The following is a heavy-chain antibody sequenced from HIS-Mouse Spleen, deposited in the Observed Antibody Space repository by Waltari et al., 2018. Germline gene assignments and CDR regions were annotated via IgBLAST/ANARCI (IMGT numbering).Heavy chain of an antibody. V-gene: IGHV4-59*01. CDR3: ARASRDLLLPRYFDL. CDR2: YYSGST. CDR1: GGSISSYY. Sequence: QVQLQESGPGLVKPSETLSLTCTVSGGSISSYYWSWIRQPPGKGLDWIGYYSGSTNSNPSLRSRVTISVDTSKNQFSLKLSSVTAADTAVYYCARASRDLLLPRYFDLWGRGTLVTVSS. J-gene: IGHJ2*01.